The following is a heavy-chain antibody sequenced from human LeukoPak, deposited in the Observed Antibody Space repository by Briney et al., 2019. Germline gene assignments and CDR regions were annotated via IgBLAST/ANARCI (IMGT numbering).Heavy chain of an antibody. CDR1: GYTFTSYY. V-gene: IGHV1-46*01. Sequence: GASVKVSCKASGYTFTSYYMHWVRQAPGQGLEWMGIINPSGGSTSYAQKFQGRVTMTRDMSTSTVYMELSSLRSEDTAVYYCARDHEYYYDSSGYYDYWGQGTLVSVSS. CDR3: ARDHEYYYDSSGYYDY. J-gene: IGHJ4*02. D-gene: IGHD3-22*01. CDR2: INPSGGST.